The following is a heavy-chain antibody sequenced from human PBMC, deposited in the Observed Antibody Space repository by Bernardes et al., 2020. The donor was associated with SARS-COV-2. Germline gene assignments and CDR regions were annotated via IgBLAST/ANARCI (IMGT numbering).Heavy chain of an antibody. Sequence: SVKVSCKASGFTFTSSAMPWVRQARGQRLEWIGWIVVGSGNTNYAQKFQERVTITRDMSTSTAYMELSSLRSEDTAVYYCAADLGYCVGDCFDYWGQGTLVTVSS. CDR1: GFTFTSSA. J-gene: IGHJ4*02. D-gene: IGHD2-21*01. CDR3: AADLGYCVGDCFDY. V-gene: IGHV1-58*02. CDR2: IVVGSGNT.